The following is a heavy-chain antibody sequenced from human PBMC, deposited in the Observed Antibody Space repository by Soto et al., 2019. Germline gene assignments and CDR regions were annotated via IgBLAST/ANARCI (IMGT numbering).Heavy chain of an antibody. Sequence: QVQLVQSGAEVKKPGASVKVSCKASGYTFTGYYMHWVRQAPGQGLEWMGWINPNSGGTNYAQKFQGWVTMTRDMSISTAYMELSRLRSDDTAVYYCARESRITIFGVVTTDQVFYAFDIWGQGTMVTVSS. CDR1: GYTFTGYY. J-gene: IGHJ3*02. CDR2: INPNSGGT. V-gene: IGHV1-2*04. D-gene: IGHD3-3*01. CDR3: ARESRITIFGVVTTDQVFYAFDI.